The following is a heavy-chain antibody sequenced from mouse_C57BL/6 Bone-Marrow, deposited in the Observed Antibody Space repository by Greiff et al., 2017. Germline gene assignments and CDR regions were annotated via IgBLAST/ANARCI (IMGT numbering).Heavy chain of an antibody. J-gene: IGHJ4*01. CDR3: TRGGYDGYSYYAMDY. CDR2: ISSGGDYI. D-gene: IGHD2-3*01. V-gene: IGHV5-9-1*02. Sequence: EVHLVESGEGLVKPGGSLKLSCAASGFTFSSYAMSWVRQTPEKRLEWVAYISSGGDYIYYADTVKGRFTISRDNARNTLYLQMSSLKSEDTAMYYCTRGGYDGYSYYAMDYWGQGTSVTVSS. CDR1: GFTFSSYA.